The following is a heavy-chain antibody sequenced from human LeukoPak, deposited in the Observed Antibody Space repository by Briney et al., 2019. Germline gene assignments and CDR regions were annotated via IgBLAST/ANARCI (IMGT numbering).Heavy chain of an antibody. V-gene: IGHV3-66*02. CDR2: IYSGGST. CDR1: GFTVSSNY. CDR3: ARGGIAVASRVFDY. J-gene: IGHJ4*02. D-gene: IGHD6-19*01. Sequence: PGGSLRLSCAASGFTVSSNYMSWVRQAPGKGLEWVSVIYSGGSTYYADSVEGRFTISRDNSKNTLYLQMNSLRAEDTAVYYCARGGIAVASRVFDYWGQGTLVTVSS.